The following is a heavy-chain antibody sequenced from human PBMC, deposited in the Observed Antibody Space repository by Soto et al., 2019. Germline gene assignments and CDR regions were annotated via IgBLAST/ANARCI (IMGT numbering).Heavy chain of an antibody. CDR1: GGSIRSGDFY. Sequence: QVQLQESGPGLVKPSQTLALTCTVSGGSIRSGDFYWSWFRQHTGKGLESIGYIYYIGRSYYNTARKSRVTISVDTSKNQFALKLSSLTAADTAVYYCARSLRRGPPFDYFGQGTLVTVSS. V-gene: IGHV4-30-4*01. D-gene: IGHD3-10*01. CDR2: IYYIGRS. CDR3: ARSLRRGPPFDY. J-gene: IGHJ4*02.